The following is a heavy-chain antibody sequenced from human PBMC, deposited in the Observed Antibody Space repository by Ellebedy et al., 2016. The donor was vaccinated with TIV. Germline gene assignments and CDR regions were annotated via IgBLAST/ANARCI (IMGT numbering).Heavy chain of an antibody. CDR2: IIPVLNKA. D-gene: IGHD1-1*01. Sequence: ASVKVSCKTSGGTFNHYGISWVRQAPGHGFEWLGKIIPVLNKANYAQRFQGRISLSVDKSTNTVYMDVSSLRSEDTAVYFCARDIVTTGGSYFDSWGQGTLVSVSS. CDR1: GGTFNHYG. J-gene: IGHJ4*02. CDR3: ARDIVTTGGSYFDS. V-gene: IGHV1-69*04.